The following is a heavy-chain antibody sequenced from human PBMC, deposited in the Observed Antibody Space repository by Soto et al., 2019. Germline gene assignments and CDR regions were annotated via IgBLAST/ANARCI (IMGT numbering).Heavy chain of an antibody. CDR3: ARGGYYDSSGYSWFDP. J-gene: IGHJ5*02. CDR1: GGTFSSYA. D-gene: IGHD3-22*01. V-gene: IGHV1-69*13. CDR2: IIPIFGTA. Sequence: SVKVSCKASGGTFSSYAISWVRQAPGQGLEWMGGIIPIFGTANYAQKFQGRVTITADESTSTAYMELSSLRSEDTAVFYCARGGYYDSSGYSWFDPWGQGTLVTVSS.